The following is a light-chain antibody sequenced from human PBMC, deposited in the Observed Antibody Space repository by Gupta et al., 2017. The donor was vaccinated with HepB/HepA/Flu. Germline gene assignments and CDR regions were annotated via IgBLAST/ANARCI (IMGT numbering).Light chain of an antibody. CDR1: SSDVGADNY. V-gene: IGLV2-8*01. CDR3: SSSAGSMTFV. Sequence: HSALTQPPSASGSPGQSVTISCPGTSSDVGADNYVSWYRQYPGQAPKLIIYVVTKRPSGVPDRFSGSKSGNTASLAVSGLQAEDEAYYFCSSSAGSMTFVFGGGTKVTVL. CDR2: VVT. J-gene: IGLJ3*02.